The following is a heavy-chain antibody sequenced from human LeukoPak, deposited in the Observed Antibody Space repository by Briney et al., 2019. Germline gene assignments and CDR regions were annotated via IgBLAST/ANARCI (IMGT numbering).Heavy chain of an antibody. CDR1: GGSFSGYY. J-gene: IGHJ3*02. V-gene: IGHV4-34*01. CDR2: INHSGST. CDR3: AIFFGSNDAFDI. Sequence: SETLSLTCAVYGGSFSGYYWSWIRQPPGKGLEWIGEINHSGSTNYNPSLKSRVTISVDTSKNQFSLKLSSVTAADTAVYYCAIFFGSNDAFDIWGQGTMVTVSS. D-gene: IGHD3-3*01.